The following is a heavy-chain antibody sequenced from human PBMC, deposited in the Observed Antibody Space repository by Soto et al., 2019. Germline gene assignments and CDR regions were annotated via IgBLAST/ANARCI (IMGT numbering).Heavy chain of an antibody. J-gene: IGHJ4*02. CDR1: GYTFTGYY. CDR3: ARGRVVLRFLEWTGCDY. CDR2: INPNSGGT. Sequence: QVQLVQSGAEVKKPGASVKVSCKASGYTFTGYYMHWVRQAPGQGLEWRGWINPNSGGTNYAQKFQGWSTIPGDTSSTTAYMELSRLCSDEAAVYYCARGRVVLRFLEWTGCDYWGQGTLVTVSS. V-gene: IGHV1-2*04. D-gene: IGHD3-3*01.